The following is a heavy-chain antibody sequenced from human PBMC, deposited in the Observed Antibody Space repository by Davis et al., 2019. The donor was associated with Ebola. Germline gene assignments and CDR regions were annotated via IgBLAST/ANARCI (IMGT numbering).Heavy chain of an antibody. D-gene: IGHD6-19*01. CDR3: TMGYSSGWYPLGY. J-gene: IGHJ4*02. Sequence: GGSLRLSCAASGFTFSSYAMSWVRQAPGKGLEWVGFIRSKAYGGTTEYAASVKGRFTISRDDSKSIAYLQMNSLKTEDTAVYYCTMGYSSGWYPLGYWGQGTLVTVSS. CDR1: GFTFSSYA. V-gene: IGHV3-49*04. CDR2: IRSKAYGGTT.